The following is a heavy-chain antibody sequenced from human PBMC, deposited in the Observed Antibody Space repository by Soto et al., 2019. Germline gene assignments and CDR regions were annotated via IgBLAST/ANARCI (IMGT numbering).Heavy chain of an antibody. CDR1: GFTFSSYA. CDR2: ISGSGGST. J-gene: IGHJ4*02. V-gene: IGHV3-23*01. Sequence: GGSLRLSCAASGFTFSSYAMSWVRQAPGKGLEWVSAISGSGGSTYYADSVKGRFTISRDNSKNTLYLQMNSLRAEDTAVYYCAKFPHNRYSSGWKTRPFDYWGQGTLVTVSS. CDR3: AKFPHNRYSSGWKTRPFDY. D-gene: IGHD6-19*01.